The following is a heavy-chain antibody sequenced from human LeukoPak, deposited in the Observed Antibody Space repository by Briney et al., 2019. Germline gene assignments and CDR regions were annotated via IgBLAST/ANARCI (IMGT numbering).Heavy chain of an antibody. V-gene: IGHV4-59*01. CDR2: IYYSGSS. CDR1: GGSISSYY. Sequence: SETLSLTCTVSGGSISSYYGSWIRQPPGKGLEWLGYIYYSGSSNYNPSLKSRVTMSADTSKNQFSLKLSSVTAADTAVYYCARVLRSYYYYYYMDVWGKGTTVTVSS. D-gene: IGHD2-15*01. CDR3: ARVLRSYYYYYYMDV. J-gene: IGHJ6*03.